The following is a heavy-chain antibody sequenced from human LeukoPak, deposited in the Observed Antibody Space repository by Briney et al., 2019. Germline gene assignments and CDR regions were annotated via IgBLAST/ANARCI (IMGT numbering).Heavy chain of an antibody. CDR3: AKVQGYYDSNGLVRYFDP. Sequence: GGSLRLSCAASGFTFSSYAMSWVRQAPGKGLEWVSAISGSGGSTYYADSVKGRFTISRDNSKNTLYLQMNSLRAEDTAVYYCAKVQGYYDSNGLVRYFDPWGQGTLVTVSS. CDR1: GFTFSSYA. CDR2: ISGSGGST. V-gene: IGHV3-23*01. D-gene: IGHD3-22*01. J-gene: IGHJ5*02.